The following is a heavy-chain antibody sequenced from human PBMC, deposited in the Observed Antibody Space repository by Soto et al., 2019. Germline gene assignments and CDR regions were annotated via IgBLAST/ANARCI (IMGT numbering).Heavy chain of an antibody. Sequence: ASVKVSCKVSGYTLTELSMHWVRQAPGKGLEWMGGFDPEDGETIYAQKFQGRVTMTEDTSTDTAYMELSSLRSEDTAVYYCATWGYDFWSGSTKNYYFDYWGQGTLVTVSS. CDR2: FDPEDGET. J-gene: IGHJ4*02. V-gene: IGHV1-24*01. D-gene: IGHD3-3*01. CDR3: ATWGYDFWSGSTKNYYFDY. CDR1: GYTLTELS.